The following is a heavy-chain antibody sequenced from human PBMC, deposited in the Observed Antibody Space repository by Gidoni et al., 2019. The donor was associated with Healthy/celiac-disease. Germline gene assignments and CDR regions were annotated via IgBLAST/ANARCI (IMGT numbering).Heavy chain of an antibody. V-gene: IGHV4-34*01. CDR3: ARVTPGYSSGWYNRGKNWFDP. CDR1: GGSFSGYY. D-gene: IGHD6-19*01. J-gene: IGHJ5*02. Sequence: QVQLQQWGAGLLKPSETLSLTCAVYGGSFSGYYWSGIRQPPGKGLEWIGEINHSGSTNYNPSLKSRVTISVDTSKNQFSLKLSSVTAADTAVYYCARVTPGYSSGWYNRGKNWFDPWGQGTLVTVSS. CDR2: INHSGST.